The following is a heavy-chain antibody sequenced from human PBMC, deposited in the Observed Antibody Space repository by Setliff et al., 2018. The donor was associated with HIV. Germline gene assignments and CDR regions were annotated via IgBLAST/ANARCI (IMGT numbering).Heavy chain of an antibody. V-gene: IGHV1-69*05. J-gene: IGHJ5*02. CDR2: IIPIFRTT. Sequence: GASVKVSCKASGGRFSRYAINWVRQAPGQGLEWIGGIIPIFRTTNFAQNFQGRVTFTTDESTSTAYMDLRSLISDDTAVYYCARGSTAPGFNWFDPWVPETLLVTVSS. CDR3: ARGSTAPGFNWFDP. D-gene: IGHD6-13*01. CDR1: GGRFSRYA.